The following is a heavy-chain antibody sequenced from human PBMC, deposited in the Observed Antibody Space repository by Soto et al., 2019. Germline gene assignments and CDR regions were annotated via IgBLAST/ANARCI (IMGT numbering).Heavy chain of an antibody. CDR2: IYTKERT. V-gene: IGHV4-4*07. CDR3: GRGDWKNGGNTWLDI. D-gene: IGHD2-21*01. J-gene: IGHJ5*01. Sequence: PSESMALTCTACGGTVSIYLGSWSRQEAGKGLEWIGRIYTKERTNYNLSFRNRVTMSVDLPRNQFSRTVDAVNAADTPVNYCGRGDWKNGGNTWLDIWGQGTLVTVSS. CDR1: GGTVSIYL.